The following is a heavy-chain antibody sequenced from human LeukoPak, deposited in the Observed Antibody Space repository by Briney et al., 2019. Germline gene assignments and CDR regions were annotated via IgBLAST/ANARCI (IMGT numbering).Heavy chain of an antibody. Sequence: SVKVSCKASGGTFSSYAISWARQAPGQGLEWMGGIIPIFGTANYAQKFQGRVTITADESTSTAYMELSSLRSEDTAVYYCATRRGKRGYSGYDSVGFDYWGQGTLVTVSS. CDR3: ATRRGKRGYSGYDSVGFDY. V-gene: IGHV1-69*01. D-gene: IGHD5-12*01. CDR2: IIPIFGTA. J-gene: IGHJ4*02. CDR1: GGTFSSYA.